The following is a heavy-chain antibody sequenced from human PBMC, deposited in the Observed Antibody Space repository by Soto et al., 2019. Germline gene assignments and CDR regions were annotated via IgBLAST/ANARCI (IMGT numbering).Heavy chain of an antibody. D-gene: IGHD6-13*01. J-gene: IGHJ6*02. CDR3: ARDGSNKPGFYYGMDV. CDR2: IWSDGSNK. CDR1: GFTLSSNG. V-gene: IGHV3-33*01. Sequence: GGSLRLSCTASGFTLSSNGMHWVRQAPGKGLEWVEVIWSDGSNKYYADYVKGRFTIFRDNSKSTLYMQMNGLRAEDTAVYYCARDGSNKPGFYYGMDVWGQGTTVTVSS.